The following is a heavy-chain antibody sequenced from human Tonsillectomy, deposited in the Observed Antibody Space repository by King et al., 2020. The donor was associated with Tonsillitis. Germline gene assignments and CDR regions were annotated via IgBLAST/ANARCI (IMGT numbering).Heavy chain of an antibody. CDR2: ISGYIGIT. D-gene: IGHD3-3*01. J-gene: IGHJ4*02. V-gene: IGHV1-18*04. CDR1: GYTFTKYG. Sequence: QLVQSGAEVKKPGASVKVSCKASGYTFTKYGITWVRQAPGQGLEWMGWISGYIGITNYAQKFQGRVTMTTDTSTNTVYMELRSLRSDDTAVYYCARDDDGEEVGAGHWGQGTLVTVSS. CDR3: ARDDDGEEVGAGH.